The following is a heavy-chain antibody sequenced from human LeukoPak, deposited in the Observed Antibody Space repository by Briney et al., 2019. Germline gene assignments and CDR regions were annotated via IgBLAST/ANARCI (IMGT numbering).Heavy chain of an antibody. J-gene: IGHJ5*02. CDR3: ARDATIFGVVIIPHWFDP. CDR1: GFTFSSYW. CDR2: IKQDGSEK. Sequence: GGSLRLSCAASGFTFSSYWMSWVRQAPGKGLEWVANIKQDGSEKYYVDSVKGRFTISRDNAKNSLYLQMNSLRAEDTAVYYCARDATIFGVVIIPHWFDPWGQGTLVTVSS. V-gene: IGHV3-7*01. D-gene: IGHD3-3*01.